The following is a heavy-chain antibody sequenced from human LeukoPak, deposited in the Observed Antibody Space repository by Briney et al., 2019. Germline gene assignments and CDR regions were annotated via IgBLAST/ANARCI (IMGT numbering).Heavy chain of an antibody. D-gene: IGHD6-6*01. J-gene: IGHJ4*02. V-gene: IGHV4-59*12. CDR1: GGSISSYY. CDR3: ARDRGSSAGDFDY. CDR2: IYYSGST. Sequence: SETLSLTCTVSGGSISSYYWSWIRQPPGKGLEWIGYIYYSGSTNYNPSLKSRVTISVDTSKNQFSLKLSSVTAADTAVYYCARDRGSSAGDFDYWGQGTLVTVSS.